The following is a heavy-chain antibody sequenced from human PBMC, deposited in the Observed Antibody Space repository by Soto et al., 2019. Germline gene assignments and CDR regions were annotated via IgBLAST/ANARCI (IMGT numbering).Heavy chain of an antibody. CDR3: AKDRVVRGVITQETGY. CDR1: GFTFSSYA. D-gene: IGHD3-10*01. J-gene: IGHJ4*02. V-gene: IGHV3-23*01. CDR2: ISGSAGSA. Sequence: EVQLLESGGGLVQPGGSLRLSCAASGFTFSSYAMSWVRQAPGKGLEWVSTISGSAGSAYYADSVKGRFTISRDNSKITLYLQMNSLRAEDTALYYCAKDRVVRGVITQETGYWGQGTLVTVSS.